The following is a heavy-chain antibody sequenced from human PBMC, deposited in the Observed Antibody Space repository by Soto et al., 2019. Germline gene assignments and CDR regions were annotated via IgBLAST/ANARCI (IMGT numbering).Heavy chain of an antibody. D-gene: IGHD1-1*01. V-gene: IGHV1-18*01. CDR2: ISAHNGNT. CDR3: SRGRYGDY. J-gene: IGHJ4*02. CDR1: GYAFTTYG. Sequence: QVHLVQSGAEVKKPGASVKVSCKGSGYAFTTYGITWVRQAPGQGLEWMGWISAHNGNTNYAQKLQGRVTVTRDTSTSTAYLERRSRRSDDTAVYYCSRGRYGDYWGQGVRVTVSS.